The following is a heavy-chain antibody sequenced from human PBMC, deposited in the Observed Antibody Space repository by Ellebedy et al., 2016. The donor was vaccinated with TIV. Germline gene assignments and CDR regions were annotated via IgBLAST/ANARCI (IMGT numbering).Heavy chain of an antibody. CDR3: AKDRTSGDGYWVFDQ. D-gene: IGHD5-18*01. Sequence: GESLKISCAASGFTFSSYAMSWVRQAPGKGLEWVSTISGSGGYKYYADSVKGRFIISRDNYKRTLYLQMNSLRAEDSAVYYCAKDRTSGDGYWVFDQWGQGTLVTVSS. J-gene: IGHJ4*02. CDR2: ISGSGGYK. CDR1: GFTFSSYA. V-gene: IGHV3-23*01.